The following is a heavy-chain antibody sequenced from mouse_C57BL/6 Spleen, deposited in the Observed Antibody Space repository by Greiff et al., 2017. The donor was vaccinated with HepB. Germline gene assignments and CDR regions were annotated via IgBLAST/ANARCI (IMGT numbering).Heavy chain of an antibody. J-gene: IGHJ1*03. CDR3: ARTYGSSNWYFDV. V-gene: IGHV1-64*01. D-gene: IGHD1-1*01. Sequence: VKLQQPGAELVKPGASVKLSCKASGYTFTSYWMHWVKQRPGQGLEWIGMIHPNSGSTNYNEKFKSKATLTVDKSSSTAYMQLSSLTSEDSAVYYCARTYGSSNWYFDVWGTGTTVTVSS. CDR1: GYTFTSYW. CDR2: IHPNSGST.